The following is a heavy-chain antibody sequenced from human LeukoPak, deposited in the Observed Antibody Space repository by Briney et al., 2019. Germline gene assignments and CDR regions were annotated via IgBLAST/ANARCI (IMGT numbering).Heavy chain of an antibody. D-gene: IGHD2-15*01. V-gene: IGHV1-69*01. CDR2: IIPIFGTR. CDR1: GDSFSSYA. Sequence: SVKVSCKASGDSFSSYALSWVRQAPGQGLEWMGGIIPIFGTRNYAQKFQGRLTITADESTSTAYMELSSLRSEDTAVYYCARELKCSGSSCYPWFFDFWGQGTLITVSS. CDR3: ARELKCSGSSCYPWFFDF. J-gene: IGHJ4*02.